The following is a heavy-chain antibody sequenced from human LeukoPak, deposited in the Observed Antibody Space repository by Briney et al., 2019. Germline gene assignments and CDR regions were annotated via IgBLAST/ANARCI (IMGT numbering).Heavy chain of an antibody. Sequence: PGGSLRLSCAASGFTFSNYNMKWVRQAPGKGLEWVSSISSSSSYIYYADSVKGRFTVSRDNAKNSLYLQMNSLRAEDTAVYYCARDSEGGWYSDYWGQGTLVTVSS. CDR2: ISSSSSYI. J-gene: IGHJ4*02. CDR1: GFTFSNYN. D-gene: IGHD6-19*01. V-gene: IGHV3-21*01. CDR3: ARDSEGGWYSDY.